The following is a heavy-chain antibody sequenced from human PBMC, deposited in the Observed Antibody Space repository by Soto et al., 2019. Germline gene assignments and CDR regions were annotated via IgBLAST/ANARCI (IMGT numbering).Heavy chain of an antibody. V-gene: IGHV1-58*01. CDR3: AAESVTIFGVVNSFDY. D-gene: IGHD3-3*01. Sequence: QMQLVQSGPEVKKPGTSVKVSCKASGFTFISSAVQWVRQARGQRLEWIGWIVVGSGNTNYAQKFQERVTITRDMSTSTAYMELSSLRSEDTAVYYCAAESVTIFGVVNSFDYWGQGTLVTVSS. J-gene: IGHJ4*02. CDR2: IVVGSGNT. CDR1: GFTFISSA.